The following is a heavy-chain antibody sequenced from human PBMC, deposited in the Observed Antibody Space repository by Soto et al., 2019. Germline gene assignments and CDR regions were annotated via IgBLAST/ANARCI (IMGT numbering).Heavy chain of an antibody. V-gene: IGHV4-61*01. CDR3: ARHVNLPLAGTGFDA. J-gene: IGHJ6*02. CDR1: GGSVNIGTYY. D-gene: IGHD6-19*01. CDR2: IHYSGST. Sequence: PSETLSLTCTVPGGSVNIGTYYWSWIRQPPGKGLEWIGFIHYSGSTNYNPSLKGRVTMSVDTSQNQFSLKFTSVTATDTAIYYCARHVNLPLAGTGFDASGQGTTVTVSS.